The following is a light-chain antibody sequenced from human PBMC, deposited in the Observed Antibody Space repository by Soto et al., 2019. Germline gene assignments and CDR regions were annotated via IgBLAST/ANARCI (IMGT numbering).Light chain of an antibody. Sequence: SYELTQPPSVSVSPGQTASITCSGDKLGDKYACWYQQKPGQSPVLVIYQDTKRPSGTPERFSGSNSGNTATLTISGTQAMDEADYYCQAWDSSTEVFGGGTKVTVL. V-gene: IGLV3-1*01. J-gene: IGLJ2*01. CDR1: KLGDKY. CDR2: QDT. CDR3: QAWDSSTEV.